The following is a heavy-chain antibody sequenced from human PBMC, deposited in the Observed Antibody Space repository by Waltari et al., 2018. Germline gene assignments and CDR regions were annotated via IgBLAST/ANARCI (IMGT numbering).Heavy chain of an antibody. J-gene: IGHJ3*02. CDR3: ARKPGRITIFGVVTRAFDI. D-gene: IGHD3-3*01. V-gene: IGHV4-38-2*01. CDR2: IYHSGST. Sequence: QVQLQESGTGLVKPSETLSPTCAVSGYSISSGYYWGWIRQPPGKGLEWIGSIYHSGSTYYNPSLKSRVTISVDTSKNQFSLKLSSVTAADTAVYYCARKPGRITIFGVVTRAFDIWG. CDR1: GYSISSGYY.